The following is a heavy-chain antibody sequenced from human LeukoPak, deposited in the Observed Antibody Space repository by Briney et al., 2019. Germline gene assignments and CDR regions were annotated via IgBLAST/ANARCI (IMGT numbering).Heavy chain of an antibody. CDR1: GFTFSNYW. V-gene: IGHV3-7*03. CDR2: IKQDGSEK. CDR3: AKETPDYGDYDFDY. J-gene: IGHJ4*02. D-gene: IGHD4-17*01. Sequence: GGSLRLSCAASGFTFSNYWMSWVRQAPGKGLEWVANIKQDGSEKYYVNSVKGRFTISRDNAKNSLYLQMNSLRAEDTAVYYCAKETPDYGDYDFDYWGQGTLVTVSS.